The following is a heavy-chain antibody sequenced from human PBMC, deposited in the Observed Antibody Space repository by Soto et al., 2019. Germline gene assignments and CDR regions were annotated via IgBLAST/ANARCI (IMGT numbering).Heavy chain of an antibody. CDR1: GFAFSNYG. Sequence: QVQLVESGGGVVQPGRSLRLSCAASGFAFSNYGRHWVRQAAGNGLEWVTVIWYDGSNKYYADSGKGRFTISRDNSKNTLYVQMNSLTAEDTAVYSCATSGDHDYYYAMDVWGKGTTVTVSS. CDR2: IWYDGSNK. D-gene: IGHD2-21*02. V-gene: IGHV3-33*01. J-gene: IGHJ6*04. CDR3: ATSGDHDYYYAMDV.